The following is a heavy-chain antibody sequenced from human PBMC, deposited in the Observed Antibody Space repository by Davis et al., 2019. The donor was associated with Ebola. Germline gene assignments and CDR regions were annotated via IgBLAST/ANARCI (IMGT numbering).Heavy chain of an antibody. V-gene: IGHV1-58*01. J-gene: IGHJ6*02. CDR3: AGEGGDCSGGSCPSYYYGMDV. Sequence: SVKVSCKASGFTFTSSAVQWVRQARGQRLEWIGWIVVGSGNTNYAQKFQERVTITRDMSTSTAYMELSSLRSEDTAVYYCAGEGGDCSGGSCPSYYYGMDVWGQGTTVTVSS. D-gene: IGHD2-15*01. CDR1: GFTFTSSA. CDR2: IVVGSGNT.